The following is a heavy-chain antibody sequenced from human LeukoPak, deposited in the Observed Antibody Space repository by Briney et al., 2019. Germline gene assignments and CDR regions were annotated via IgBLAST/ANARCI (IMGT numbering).Heavy chain of an antibody. J-gene: IGHJ4*02. CDR2: IYYSGTT. CDR1: GGSISSGDYY. D-gene: IGHD3-10*01. Sequence: SEALSLTCTVSGGSISSGDYYWSWIRQPPGKGLEWIGFIYYSGTTYYNPSLKSRVTISVDTSKNQFSLKLTSVTAADTAVYFCARGPYGLGSYYWGQGTLVTASS. V-gene: IGHV4-30-4*01. CDR3: ARGPYGLGSYY.